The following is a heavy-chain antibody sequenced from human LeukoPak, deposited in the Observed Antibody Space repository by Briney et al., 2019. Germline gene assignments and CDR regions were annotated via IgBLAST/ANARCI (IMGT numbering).Heavy chain of an antibody. CDR2: ISGSGGST. CDR1: GFTFSSYA. D-gene: IGHD5-12*01. V-gene: IGHV3-23*01. J-gene: IGHJ4*02. CDR3: AKENSAYGIDY. Sequence: SGGSLRLSCAASGFTFSSYAMSWVRQAPGKGLEWVSAISGSGGSTYYADSVKGRFIISRDNAKNSLFLEMNSLRADDTALYYCAKENSAYGIDYWGQGTLVTVSS.